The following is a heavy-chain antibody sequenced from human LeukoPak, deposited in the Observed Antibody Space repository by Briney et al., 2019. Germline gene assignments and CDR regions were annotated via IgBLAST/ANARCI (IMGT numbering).Heavy chain of an antibody. Sequence: PSETLSLTCTVSGGSISSSSYYWGWIRQPPGKGLEWIGSIYYSGSTYYNPSLKSRVTISVDTSKNQFSLKLSSVTAADTAVYYCARQRDGYSNFDYWGQGTLVTVSS. CDR2: IYYSGST. D-gene: IGHD5-24*01. V-gene: IGHV4-39*07. CDR3: ARQRDGYSNFDY. CDR1: GGSISSSSYY. J-gene: IGHJ4*02.